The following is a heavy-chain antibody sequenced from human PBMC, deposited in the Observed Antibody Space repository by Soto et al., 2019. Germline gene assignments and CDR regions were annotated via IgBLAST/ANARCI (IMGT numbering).Heavy chain of an antibody. Sequence: QVQLQESGPGLVKPSETLSLTCTVSGGSIGRYYWTWIRQSPGEGLEWIGYIYHSGSTNYNPSLKSRVTLAVDTAKNQFFLNLTSVTAADTAVYYCARDIGNAMPGDWSFDLWGRGTLVTVSS. CDR3: ARDIGNAMPGDWSFDL. CDR1: GGSIGRYY. D-gene: IGHD6-19*01. CDR2: IYHSGST. J-gene: IGHJ2*01. V-gene: IGHV4-59*01.